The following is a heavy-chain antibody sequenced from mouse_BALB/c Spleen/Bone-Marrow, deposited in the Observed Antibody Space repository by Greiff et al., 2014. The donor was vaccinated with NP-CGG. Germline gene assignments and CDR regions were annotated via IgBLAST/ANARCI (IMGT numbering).Heavy chain of an antibody. CDR1: GFTFSSFG. J-gene: IGHJ1*01. D-gene: IGHD2-14*01. V-gene: IGHV5-17*02. CDR2: ISRGSSTI. CDR3: ARDRYDEYFDV. Sequence: EVMLVESGGGLVKPGGSRKLSCAASGFTFSSFGMHWVRQAPEKGLEWVGYISRGSSTIYYADTVKGRFTISRDNPKNTLFLQMTSLRSEDTDMYDCARDRYDEYFDVWGPGTTVTVSS.